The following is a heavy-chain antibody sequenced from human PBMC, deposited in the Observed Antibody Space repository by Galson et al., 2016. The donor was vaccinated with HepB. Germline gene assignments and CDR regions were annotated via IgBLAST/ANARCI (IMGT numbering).Heavy chain of an antibody. Sequence: ETLSLTCTVSGGSLSGYYWSWIRQPPGKGLQWIGNIYYSGSTNYNVSLQSRVTISVDTSKNQFSLRLSSVTAADTAVYYCARVQGASWSRYNWFDPWGQGTLVTVSS. CDR1: GGSLSGYY. CDR2: IYYSGST. CDR3: ARVQGASWSRYNWFDP. D-gene: IGHD6-13*01. J-gene: IGHJ5*02. V-gene: IGHV4-59*01.